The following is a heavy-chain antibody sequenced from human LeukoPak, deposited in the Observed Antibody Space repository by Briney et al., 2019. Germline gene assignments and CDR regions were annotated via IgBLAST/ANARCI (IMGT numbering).Heavy chain of an antibody. Sequence: SETLSLTCTVSGGSISSGDYYWSWIRQPPGKGPEWIGYIYYSGSTYYNPSLKSRVTISVDTSKNQFSLKLSSVTAADTAVYYCARVGSSRLYYFDYWGQGTLVTVSS. CDR3: ARVGSSRLYYFDY. J-gene: IGHJ4*02. CDR1: GGSISSGDYY. D-gene: IGHD6-13*01. V-gene: IGHV4-30-4*01. CDR2: IYYSGST.